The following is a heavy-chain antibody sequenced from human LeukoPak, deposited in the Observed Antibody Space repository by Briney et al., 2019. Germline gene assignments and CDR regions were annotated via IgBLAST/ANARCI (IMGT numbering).Heavy chain of an antibody. CDR3: ARGLGSSGDYHNY. Sequence: ASVKVSCKASGYTFTNFDINWVRQAPGQGLEWMGWMNPNSGNTGYAQKFQGRVTMSRNTPITTAYMELSDQRYDDTAVYHSARGLGSSGDYHNYWAQGTLVTVSP. V-gene: IGHV1-8*01. CDR1: GYTFTNFD. D-gene: IGHD2-21*01. CDR2: MNPNSGNT. J-gene: IGHJ4*02.